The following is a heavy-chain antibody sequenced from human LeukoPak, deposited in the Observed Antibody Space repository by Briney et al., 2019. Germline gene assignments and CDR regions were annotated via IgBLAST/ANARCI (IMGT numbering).Heavy chain of an antibody. Sequence: PSETLSLTCTVSGGSISSYYWSWIRQPPGKGLEWIGYIYYSGSTNYNPSLKSRVTISVDTSKNQFSLKLSSVTAADTAVYYCARHADFTGPLGYFDYWGQGTLVTVSS. CDR1: GGSISSYY. D-gene: IGHD1-14*01. J-gene: IGHJ4*02. V-gene: IGHV4-59*08. CDR2: IYYSGST. CDR3: ARHADFTGPLGYFDY.